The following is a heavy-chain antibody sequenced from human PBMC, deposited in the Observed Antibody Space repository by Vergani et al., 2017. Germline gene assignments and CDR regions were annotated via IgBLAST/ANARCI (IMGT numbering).Heavy chain of an antibody. J-gene: IGHJ6*03. Sequence: QVQLVQSGAEVMKPGSSVKVSCKASGGTFSSYAISWVRQAPGQGLEWMGGIIPIFGTANYAQKFQGRVTITADESTSTAYMELSSLRSEDTAVYYCAREWGTRSRHETKNYYYMDVWGKGTTVTVSS. D-gene: IGHD1-1*01. CDR1: GGTFSSYA. CDR2: IIPIFGTA. V-gene: IGHV1-69*01. CDR3: AREWGTRSRHETKNYYYMDV.